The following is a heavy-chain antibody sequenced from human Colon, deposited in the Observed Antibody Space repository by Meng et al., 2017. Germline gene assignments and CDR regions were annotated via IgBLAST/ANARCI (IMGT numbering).Heavy chain of an antibody. J-gene: IGHJ5*02. CDR3: ARERLSSGWYGGRWFDP. Sequence: GEPKQWCPGLFKPSETLSLTGAVYGGSFSGYYWSWIRQPPGKGLEWIGEINHSGSTNYNPSLKSRVTISVDTSKNQLSLKLSSVTAADTAVYYCARERLSSGWYGGRWFDPWGQGTLVTVSS. CDR1: GGSFSGYY. D-gene: IGHD6-19*01. V-gene: IGHV4-34*01. CDR2: INHSGST.